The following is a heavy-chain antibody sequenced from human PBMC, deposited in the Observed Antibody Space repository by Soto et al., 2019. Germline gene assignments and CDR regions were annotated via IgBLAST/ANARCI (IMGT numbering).Heavy chain of an antibody. J-gene: IGHJ4*02. Sequence: GGSLRLSCAASGFTFSSYAMHWVRQAPGKGLEWVAVISYDGSNKYYADSVKGRFTISRDNSKNTLYLQMNSLRAEDTAVYYCARGSGEPRGDFDYWGQGTLVTVYS. V-gene: IGHV3-30-3*01. CDR2: ISYDGSNK. CDR3: ARGSGEPRGDFDY. D-gene: IGHD1-26*01. CDR1: GFTFSSYA.